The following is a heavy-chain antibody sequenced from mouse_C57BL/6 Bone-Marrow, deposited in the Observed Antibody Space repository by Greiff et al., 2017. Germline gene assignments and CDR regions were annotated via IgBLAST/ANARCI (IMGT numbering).Heavy chain of an antibody. D-gene: IGHD2-4*01. J-gene: IGHJ3*01. CDR1: GFTFSSYG. Sequence: EVKVVESGGDLVKPGGSLKPSCAASGFTFSSYGMSWVRQTPDKRLEWVATISSGGSYSYYPDSVKGRFTISRDNAKNTLYLQMSSLKSEDTAMYYCARRYYDYDVGFAYWGQGTLVTVSA. CDR3: ARRYYDYDVGFAY. CDR2: ISSGGSYS. V-gene: IGHV5-6*02.